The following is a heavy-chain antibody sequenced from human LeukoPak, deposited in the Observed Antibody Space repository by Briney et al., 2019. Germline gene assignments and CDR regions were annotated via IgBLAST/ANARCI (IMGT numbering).Heavy chain of an antibody. CDR2: FDSEDGET. CDR1: GYTLTELS. CDR3: AANDILTGYIVRFDP. Sequence: ASVKVSCKVSGYTLTELSMHWVRQAPGKGLEWMGGFDSEDGETIYAQKFQGRVTMTEDTSTDTAYMELSSLRSEDTAVYYCAANDILTGYIVRFDPWGQGTLVTVSS. J-gene: IGHJ5*02. V-gene: IGHV1-24*01. D-gene: IGHD3-9*01.